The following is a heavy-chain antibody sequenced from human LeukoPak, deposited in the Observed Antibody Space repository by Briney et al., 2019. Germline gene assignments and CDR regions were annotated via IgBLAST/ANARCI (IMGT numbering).Heavy chain of an antibody. CDR3: ATAGTTGYYYGMDV. CDR1: GYTFTSYG. D-gene: IGHD1-1*01. Sequence: APVKVSCKASGYTFTSYGISWVRQAPGQGLEWMGWISAYNGNTNYAQKLQGRVTMTTDTSTSTAYMELRSLRSDDTAVYYCATAGTTGYYYGMDVWGQGTTVTVSS. J-gene: IGHJ6*02. V-gene: IGHV1-18*01. CDR2: ISAYNGNT.